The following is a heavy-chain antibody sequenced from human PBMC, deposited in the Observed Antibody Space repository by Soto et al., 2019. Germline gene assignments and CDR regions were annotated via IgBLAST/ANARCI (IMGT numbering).Heavy chain of an antibody. CDR2: IYYSGST. Sequence: SETLSLTCTVSGGSISSSSYYWGWIRQPPGKGLEWIGSIYYSGSTYYNPSLKSRVTISVDTSKNQFSLKPSSVTAADTAVYYCAVGLGELELREGFDYWGQGTLVTVSS. V-gene: IGHV4-39*01. CDR1: GGSISSSSYY. J-gene: IGHJ4*02. CDR3: AVGLGELELREGFDY. D-gene: IGHD1-7*01.